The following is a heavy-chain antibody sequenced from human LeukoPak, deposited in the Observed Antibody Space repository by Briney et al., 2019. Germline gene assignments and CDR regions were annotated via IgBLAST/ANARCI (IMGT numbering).Heavy chain of an antibody. CDR3: ARSLWPEDY. D-gene: IGHD2-21*01. CDR1: GFSFSSYW. Sequence: GGSLRLSCEASGFSFSSYWASWVRQAPGKGLEWVANINQDGNSQNYVDSVRGRFTISKDNAKNSAYLQMNSLRAEDTAVYYCARSLWPEDYWGQGILVTVSS. CDR2: INQDGNSQ. J-gene: IGHJ4*02. V-gene: IGHV3-7*01.